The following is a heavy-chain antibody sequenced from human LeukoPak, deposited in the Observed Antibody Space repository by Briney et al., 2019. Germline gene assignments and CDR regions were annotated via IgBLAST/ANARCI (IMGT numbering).Heavy chain of an antibody. CDR2: INAGNGNT. V-gene: IGHV1-3*01. Sequence: ASVKVSCKASGYTFTSYAMHWVRQAPGQRREGMGWINAGNGNTKYSQKFQGRVTITRDTSASTAYMELSSLRSEDTAVYYCARDPIPAASRMNWFDPWGQGTLVTVSS. CDR1: GYTFTSYA. J-gene: IGHJ5*02. D-gene: IGHD2-2*01. CDR3: ARDPIPAASRMNWFDP.